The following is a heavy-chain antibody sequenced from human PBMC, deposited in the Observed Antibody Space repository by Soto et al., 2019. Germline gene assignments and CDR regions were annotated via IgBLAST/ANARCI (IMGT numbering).Heavy chain of an antibody. V-gene: IGHV1-8*02. Sequence: ASVKVSCKASGYTFTSYDTNWVRQATGQGLEWMGWMNPDSGNTGYAQGFQGRVTMTSDTSTNTAYMELSSLRYDDTAVYYCAKGSWRGYCSDTRCYTINYWGQGTLVTVSS. CDR2: MNPDSGNT. J-gene: IGHJ4*02. CDR1: GYTFTSYD. CDR3: AKGSWRGYCSDTRCYTINY. D-gene: IGHD2-2*02.